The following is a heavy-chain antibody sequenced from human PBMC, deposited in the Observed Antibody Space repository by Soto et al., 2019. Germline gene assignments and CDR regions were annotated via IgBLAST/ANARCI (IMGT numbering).Heavy chain of an antibody. CDR2: IKSKTDGGTT. CDR1: GFTFSNAW. D-gene: IGHD2-15*01. CDR3: TTPDMLLPQAFDI. J-gene: IGHJ3*02. V-gene: IGHV3-15*07. Sequence: PGGSLRLSCAASGFTFSNAWMNWVRQAPGKGLEWVGRIKSKTDGGTTDYAAPVKGRFTISRDDSKNTLYLQMNSLKTEDTAVYYCTTPDMLLPQAFDIWGQGTMVTVSS.